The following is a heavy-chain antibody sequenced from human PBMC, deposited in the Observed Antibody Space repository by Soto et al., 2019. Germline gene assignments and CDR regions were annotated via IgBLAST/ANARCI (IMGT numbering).Heavy chain of an antibody. CDR3: ARDPAAAGTFDY. J-gene: IGHJ4*02. CDR1: SGSVNSSNW. CDR2: IYHGGSA. D-gene: IGHD6-13*01. Sequence: QVQLRESGPGLVKPSGTLFLTCAVSSGSVNSSNWWSWVRQPPGKGLEWIGEIYHGGSANYNPSLRSRVTTSVDKSKNQVFLQLSSVTAADTAVYYCARDPAAAGTFDYWGQGTLVTVSS. V-gene: IGHV4-4*02.